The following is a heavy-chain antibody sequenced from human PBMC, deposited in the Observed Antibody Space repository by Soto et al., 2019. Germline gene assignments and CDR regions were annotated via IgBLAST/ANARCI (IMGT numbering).Heavy chain of an antibody. CDR1: GFTFSNVW. CDR2: IKTKTDGGTA. J-gene: IGHJ4*02. CDR3: TTLPLDY. Sequence: PGGSLRLSCAASGFTFSNVWMSWFRQAPGKGLEWVGRIKTKTDGGTADFAAPVKGRFTISRDDSKNTLYLQMNSLKTEDTAVYYCTTLPLDYWGQEALVTVSS. V-gene: IGHV3-15*01.